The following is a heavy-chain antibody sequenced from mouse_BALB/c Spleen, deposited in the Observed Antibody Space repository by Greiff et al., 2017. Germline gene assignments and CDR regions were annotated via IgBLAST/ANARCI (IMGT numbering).Heavy chain of an antibody. D-gene: IGHD2-3*01. CDR3: ARGYDGYYAWCAY. Sequence: EVQVVESGGGLVKPGGSLKLSCAASGFTFSSYAMSWVRQTPEKRLEWVASMSSGGSTYYPDSVKGRFTISRDNARNILFLRMSSLRSEDTAMYYGARGYDGYYAWCAYWGQGTLVTVSA. CDR2: MSSGGST. CDR1: GFTFSSYA. J-gene: IGHJ3*01. V-gene: IGHV5-6-5*01.